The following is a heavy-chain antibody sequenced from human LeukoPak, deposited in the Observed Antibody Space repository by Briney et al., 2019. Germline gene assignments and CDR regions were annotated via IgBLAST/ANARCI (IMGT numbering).Heavy chain of an antibody. Sequence: GGPLRLSCAASGFTFSTYWMSWVRQAPGKGLEWVAHIKQDRSEKYYVDSVKGRFTIARDNAKNSLYLQMNSLRAEDTAVYYCARDPSRGYNYGYGDYWGQGTLVIVSS. CDR1: GFTFSTYW. CDR3: ARDPSRGYNYGYGDY. CDR2: IKQDRSEK. V-gene: IGHV3-7*01. J-gene: IGHJ4*02. D-gene: IGHD5-18*01.